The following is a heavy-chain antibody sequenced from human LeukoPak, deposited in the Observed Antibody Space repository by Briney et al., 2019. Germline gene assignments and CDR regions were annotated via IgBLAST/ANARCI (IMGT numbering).Heavy chain of an antibody. CDR2: INHSGST. CDR3: ARGRDYDTSAYWGDFYMDV. V-gene: IGHV4-34*01. D-gene: IGHD3-22*01. Sequence: SETLSLTCAVYGGSFSGYYWSWIRQPPGKGLEWIGEINHSGSTNYNPSLKSRVTISVDTSRNRFSLKLSSVTAADTAVYYCARGRDYDTSAYWGDFYMDVWGKGTTVTVSS. J-gene: IGHJ6*03. CDR1: GGSFSGYY.